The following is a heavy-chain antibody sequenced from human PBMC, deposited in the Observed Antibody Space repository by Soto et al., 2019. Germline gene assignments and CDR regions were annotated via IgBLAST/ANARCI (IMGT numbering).Heavy chain of an antibody. CDR2: ISAYNGNT. CDR1: GYTFTSYG. D-gene: IGHD3-3*01. CDR3: ARGLRFLEWLPTNYYYYYMDV. Sequence: ASVKVSCKASGYTFTSYGISWVRQAPGQGLKWMEWISAYNGNTNYAQKLQGRVTMTTDTSTSTAYMELRSLRSDDTAVYYCARGLRFLEWLPTNYYYYYMDVWGKGTTVTVSS. V-gene: IGHV1-18*01. J-gene: IGHJ6*03.